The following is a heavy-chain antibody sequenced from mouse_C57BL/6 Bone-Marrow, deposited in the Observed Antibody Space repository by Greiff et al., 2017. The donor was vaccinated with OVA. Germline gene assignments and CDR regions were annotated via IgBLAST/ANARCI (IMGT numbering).Heavy chain of an antibody. Sequence: QVQLQQSGAELARPGASVKLSCKASGYTFTSYGISWVKQRTGQGLEGIGEIYPRSGNTYYNEKFKGKATLTADKSSSTAYMELRSLTSEDSAVYFCARSRWLPYAMDYWGQGTSVTVSS. D-gene: IGHD2-3*01. J-gene: IGHJ4*01. CDR3: ARSRWLPYAMDY. CDR1: GYTFTSYG. CDR2: IYPRSGNT. V-gene: IGHV1-81*01.